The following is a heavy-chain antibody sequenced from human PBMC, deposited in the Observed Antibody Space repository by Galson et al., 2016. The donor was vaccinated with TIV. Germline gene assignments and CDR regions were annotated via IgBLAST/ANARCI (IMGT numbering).Heavy chain of an antibody. V-gene: IGHV1-18*01. J-gene: IGHJ4*02. CDR2: MSAYSGAS. Sequence: SVKVSCKASGYPFSNFAITWVRQAPGQGLEWMGYMSAYSGASNYAQEFQGRVTITTDTSTSTAYMELRNLRFDDTAVYYCARYSSTSSRRFDYWGQGTLVTVSA. CDR3: ARYSSTSSRRFDY. D-gene: IGHD6-6*01. CDR1: GYPFSNFA.